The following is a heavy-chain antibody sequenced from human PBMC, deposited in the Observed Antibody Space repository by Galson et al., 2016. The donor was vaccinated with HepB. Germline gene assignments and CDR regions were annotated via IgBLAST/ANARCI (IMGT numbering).Heavy chain of an antibody. CDR2: INPSGGST. Sequence: SVKVSCKASGYTFTSYYMHWVRQAPGQGLEWMGIINPSGGSTSYAQKFQGRVTMTRDTSTSTVYMELSSLRSEDTAVYYCARGRQQLVPYYFYGMDVWGQGTTVTVSS. J-gene: IGHJ6*02. CDR3: ARGRQQLVPYYFYGMDV. V-gene: IGHV1-46*01. D-gene: IGHD6-13*01. CDR1: GYTFTSYY.